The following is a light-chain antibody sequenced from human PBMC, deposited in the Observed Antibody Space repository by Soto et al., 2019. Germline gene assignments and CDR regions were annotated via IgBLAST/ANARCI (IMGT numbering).Light chain of an antibody. J-gene: IGKJ1*01. Sequence: EIVLTQSPGTLSLSPGERATLSCRASQSVSSSYLAWYQQTPGQAPRLLIYGASSRATGIPDRFSGSGSGTDFTLTISRLEPEDFAVYYCQTFGQGTKVEIK. CDR1: QSVSSSY. V-gene: IGKV3-20*01. CDR2: GAS. CDR3: QT.